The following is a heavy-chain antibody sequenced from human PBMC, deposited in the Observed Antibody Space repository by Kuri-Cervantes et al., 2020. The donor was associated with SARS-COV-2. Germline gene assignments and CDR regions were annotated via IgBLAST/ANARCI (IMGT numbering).Heavy chain of an antibody. V-gene: IGHV3-21*01. CDR3: ARDCSSPYKYYYYYYMDV. D-gene: IGHD6-13*01. J-gene: IGHJ6*03. CDR1: EFTFSSYD. Sequence: GESLKISCAASEFTFSSYDMTWIRQAPGKGLEWVSSISSTSSYIYYADSVKGRFTISRDNAKNSLYLQMNSLRAEDTAVYYCARDCSSPYKYYYYYYMDVWGKGTTVTVSS. CDR2: ISSTSSYI.